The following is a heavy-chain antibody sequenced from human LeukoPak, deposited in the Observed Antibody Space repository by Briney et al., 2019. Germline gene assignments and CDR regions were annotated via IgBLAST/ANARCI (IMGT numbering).Heavy chain of an antibody. CDR2: IYYSGST. CDR3: ASLNYDYVWGSSRGPDDAFDI. V-gene: IGHV4-61*05. D-gene: IGHD3-16*01. Sequence: KASETLSLTCTVSGGSISSSSYYWSWIRQPPGKGLEWIGYIYYSGSTNYNPSLKSRVTISVDTSKNQFSLKLSSVTAADTAVYYCASLNYDYVWGSSRGPDDAFDIWGQGTMVTVSS. CDR1: GGSISSSSYY. J-gene: IGHJ3*02.